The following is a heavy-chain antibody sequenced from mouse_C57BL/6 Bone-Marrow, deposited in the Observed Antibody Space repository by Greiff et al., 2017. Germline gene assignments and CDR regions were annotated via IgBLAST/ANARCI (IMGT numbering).Heavy chain of an antibody. Sequence: VQLQQSGPVLVKPGASVKMSCKASGYTFTDYYMNWVKQSHGKSLEWIGVINPYNGGTSYNQKFKGKATLTVDKSSSTAYMELNSLTSEDSAVYYCARSLYDGYYGAWFAYWGQGTLGTVSA. V-gene: IGHV1-19*01. D-gene: IGHD2-3*01. CDR3: ARSLYDGYYGAWFAY. CDR1: GYTFTDYY. CDR2: INPYNGGT. J-gene: IGHJ3*01.